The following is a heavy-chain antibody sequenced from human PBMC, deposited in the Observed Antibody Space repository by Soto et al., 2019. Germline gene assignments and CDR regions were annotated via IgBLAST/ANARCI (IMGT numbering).Heavy chain of an antibody. D-gene: IGHD2-21*01. V-gene: IGHV3-23*01. Sequence: GGSLRLSCAASGFTFSSYAMSWVRQAPGKGLEWVSAISGSGGSTYYADSVKGRFTISRDNSKNTLYLQMNSLRAEDTAVYYCAKDGLLWRVGDPLDYYYMDVWGKGTTVTVAS. CDR1: GFTFSSYA. CDR3: AKDGLLWRVGDPLDYYYMDV. J-gene: IGHJ6*03. CDR2: ISGSGGST.